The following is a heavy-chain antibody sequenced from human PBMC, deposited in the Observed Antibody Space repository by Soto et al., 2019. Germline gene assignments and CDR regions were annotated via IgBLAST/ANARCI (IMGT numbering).Heavy chain of an antibody. V-gene: IGHV4-59*01. CDR2: IYYSGST. CDR1: GGSISSYY. Sequence: SETLSLTCTVSGGSISSYYWSWIRQPPGKGLEWIGYIYYSGSTNYNPSLKSRVTISVDTSKNQFSLKLSSVTAADTAVYYCACRYCTSTSCSFDYWGQGTLVTVSS. D-gene: IGHD2-2*01. J-gene: IGHJ4*02. CDR3: ACRYCTSTSCSFDY.